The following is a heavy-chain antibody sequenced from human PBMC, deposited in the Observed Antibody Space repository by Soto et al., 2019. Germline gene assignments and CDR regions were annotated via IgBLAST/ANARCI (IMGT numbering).Heavy chain of an antibody. CDR3: ARDPIWTYTWNYARLNYLDP. J-gene: IGHJ5*02. Sequence: ASVKVSCKASGYTFTNNVIHWLRQAPGQTLELMGWIHTAKGNTKYSQKFEARVTLTRDTAASTAYMELNSLRSDDTAVYYCARDPIWTYTWNYARLNYLDPWGQGTLVTVSS. CDR2: IHTAKGNT. D-gene: IGHD1-7*01. CDR1: GYTFTNNV. V-gene: IGHV1-3*04.